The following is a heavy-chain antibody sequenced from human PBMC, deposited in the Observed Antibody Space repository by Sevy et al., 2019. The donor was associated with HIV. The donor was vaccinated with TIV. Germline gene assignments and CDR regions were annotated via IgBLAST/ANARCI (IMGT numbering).Heavy chain of an antibody. CDR1: GFPLDNYA. D-gene: IGHD2-21*01. J-gene: IGHJ3*02. CDR3: AKDTSPTAYSDAFDI. V-gene: IGHV3-9*01. Sequence: GGSLRLSVAASGFPLDNYAMHWVGQAPGKGREGFAGIYWNSGSIGYADSVKGRFTISRDNAKNSLYLQMNSLRAEDTAFYYCAKDTSPTAYSDAFDIWGQGTMVTVSS. CDR2: IYWNSGSI.